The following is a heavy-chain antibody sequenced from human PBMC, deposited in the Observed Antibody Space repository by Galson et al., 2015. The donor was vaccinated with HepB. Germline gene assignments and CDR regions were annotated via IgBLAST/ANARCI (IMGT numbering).Heavy chain of an antibody. CDR1: GYSFTTYW. J-gene: IGHJ3*02. Sequence: QSGAEVTKPGESLKISCKGSGYSFTTYWIGWVRQVPGKGLDWMTMIYPGDSDTRYSPSFQGQVSISADKSISTAYLQWSSLKASDTAMYYCARLHHSTWGYSFDIWGQGTMVTVSS. CDR3: ARLHHSTWGYSFDI. V-gene: IGHV5-51*01. D-gene: IGHD6-13*01. CDR2: IYPGDSDT.